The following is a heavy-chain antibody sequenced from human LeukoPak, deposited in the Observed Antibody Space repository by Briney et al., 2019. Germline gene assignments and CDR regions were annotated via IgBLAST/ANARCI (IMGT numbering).Heavy chain of an antibody. J-gene: IGHJ5*02. CDR1: GYTFRNYY. Sequence: WASVKVSCKAYGYTFRNYYIHWVRQAPGQGLEYLGCINPNSGDTNYAQKFQGRVTLTRDTSITTAYIRLHSLTSDDTPVYYCRRGYFGDSVRDTWGQGALITVSS. D-gene: IGHD4-17*01. CDR3: RRGYFGDSVRDT. CDR2: INPNSGDT. V-gene: IGHV1-2*02.